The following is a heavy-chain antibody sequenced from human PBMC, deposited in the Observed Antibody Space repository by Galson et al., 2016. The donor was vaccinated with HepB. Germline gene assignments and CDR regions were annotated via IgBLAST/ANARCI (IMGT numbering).Heavy chain of an antibody. CDR2: IHGDGRRT. CDR1: GFTFSGAC. D-gene: IGHD2-8*01. CDR3: ARDINGDLGDY. J-gene: IGHJ4*02. V-gene: IGHV3-74*03. Sequence: SPRLSCAASGFTFSGACMHWGRQRPGKGLEWVSRIHGDGRRTTYADSVKGRFTISRDNAKSTVHLQMNSLRAEDTAIYYGARDINGDLGDYWGQGTLVAVSS.